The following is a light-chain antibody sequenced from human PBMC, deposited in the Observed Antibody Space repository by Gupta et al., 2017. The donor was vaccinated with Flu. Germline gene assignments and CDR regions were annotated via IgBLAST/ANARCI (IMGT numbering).Light chain of an antibody. J-gene: IGLJ3*02. CDR3: GTWDASLMGV. Sequence: GGSSNIGNYYVSWYQHFPGTAPKLLIYENNKRPSGIPDRFSASKSGATATLGITELQTGDEADYYCGTWDASLMGVFGGGTKLTVL. CDR2: ENN. CDR1: SSNIGNYY. V-gene: IGLV1-51*01.